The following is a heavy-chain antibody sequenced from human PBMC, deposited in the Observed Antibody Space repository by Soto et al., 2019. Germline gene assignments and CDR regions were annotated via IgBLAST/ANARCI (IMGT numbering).Heavy chain of an antibody. CDR2: IYYSGST. CDR3: ARDMGYCSGGSCYSFEY. D-gene: IGHD2-15*01. CDR1: GGSISSYY. Sequence: SETLSLTCTVSGGSISSYYWSWIRQPPGKGLEWIGYIYYSGSTNYNPSLKSRVTISVDTSKNQFSLKLSSVTAADTAVYYCARDMGYCSGGSCYSFEYWGPGTLVTVSS. V-gene: IGHV4-59*01. J-gene: IGHJ4*02.